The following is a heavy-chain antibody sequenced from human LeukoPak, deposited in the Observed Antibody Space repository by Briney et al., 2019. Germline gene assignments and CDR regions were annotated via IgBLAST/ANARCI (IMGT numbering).Heavy chain of an antibody. CDR2: ISYDGSNK. V-gene: IGHV3-30*18. D-gene: IGHD2-15*01. J-gene: IGHJ5*02. CDR3: AKDSVYCSGGSCYSGWFDP. CDR1: GFTFSSYG. Sequence: GGSLRLSCAASGFTFSSYGMHWVRQAPGKGLEWVAVISYDGSNKYYADSVKGRFTISRDNSKNTLYLQMNSLRAEDTAVYYCAKDSVYCSGGSCYSGWFDPWGQGTLVTVSS.